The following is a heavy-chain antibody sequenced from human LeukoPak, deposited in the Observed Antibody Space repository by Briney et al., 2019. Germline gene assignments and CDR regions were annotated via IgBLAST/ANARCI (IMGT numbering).Heavy chain of an antibody. V-gene: IGHV1-2*02. CDR3: ATPNKYSSGWYRFDY. J-gene: IGHJ4*02. CDR1: GYTFTGYY. D-gene: IGHD6-19*01. Sequence: ASVKVSCKASGYTFTGYYMNWVRQAPGQGLEWMGWINPNSGGTNYAQKLQGRVTMTSDTSISTAYMELSRLRSDDTAVYYCATPNKYSSGWYRFDYWGQGTLVTVSS. CDR2: INPNSGGT.